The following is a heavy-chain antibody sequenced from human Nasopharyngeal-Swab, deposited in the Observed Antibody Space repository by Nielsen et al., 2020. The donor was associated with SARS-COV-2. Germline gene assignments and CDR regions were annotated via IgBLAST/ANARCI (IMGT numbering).Heavy chain of an antibody. CDR2: IGTAGDT. D-gene: IGHD6-19*01. J-gene: IGHJ4*02. CDR3: ARDRSGWYLDY. CDR1: GFTFSSYD. Sequence: GESLKISCAASGFTFSSYDMHWVRQATGKGLEWVSAIGTAGDTYYPGSVKGRFTISRENAKNSLYLQMNSLRAEDTAVYYCARDRSGWYLDYWGQGTLVTVSS. V-gene: IGHV3-13*01.